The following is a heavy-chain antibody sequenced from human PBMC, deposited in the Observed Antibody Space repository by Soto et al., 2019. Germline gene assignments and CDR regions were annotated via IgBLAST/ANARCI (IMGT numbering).Heavy chain of an antibody. Sequence: PGGSLRLSCAASGFTFSSYSMNWVRQAPGKGLEWVSYISSSSSTIYYADSVKGRFTISRDNAKNTLYLQMNSLRAEDTAVYYCARGRTGYGVVAAILWGQGTLVTVS. CDR3: ARGRTGYGVVAAIL. CDR1: GFTFSSYS. CDR2: ISSSSSTI. V-gene: IGHV3-48*01. D-gene: IGHD2-15*01. J-gene: IGHJ4*02.